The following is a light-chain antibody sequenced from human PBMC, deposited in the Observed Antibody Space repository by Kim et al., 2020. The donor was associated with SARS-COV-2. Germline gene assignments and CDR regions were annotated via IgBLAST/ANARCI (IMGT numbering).Light chain of an antibody. CDR2: QDS. CDR3: QAWDSSTHWV. CDR1: KLGDKY. J-gene: IGLJ3*02. Sequence: SYELTQPPSVSVSPGQTASITCSGDKLGDKYACWYQQKRGQSPVLVIYQDSKRPSGIPERFSGSNSGNTATLTISGTQAMDEADYYCQAWDSSTHWVFGGGTQLTVL. V-gene: IGLV3-1*01.